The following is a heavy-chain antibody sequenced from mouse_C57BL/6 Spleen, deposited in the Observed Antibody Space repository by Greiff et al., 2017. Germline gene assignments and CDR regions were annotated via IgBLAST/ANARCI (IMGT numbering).Heavy chain of an antibody. D-gene: IGHD2-3*01. Sequence: QVQLQQSGPELVKPGASVKISCKASGYAFSSSWMNWVKQRPGTGLEWIGRIYPGDGDTNYNGKFKGKATLTADKSSSTAYMQLSSLTSEDSAVYFCARLDGYYVYFDDWGQGTTLTVSS. CDR2: IYPGDGDT. CDR1: GYAFSSSW. J-gene: IGHJ2*01. CDR3: ARLDGYYVYFDD. V-gene: IGHV1-82*01.